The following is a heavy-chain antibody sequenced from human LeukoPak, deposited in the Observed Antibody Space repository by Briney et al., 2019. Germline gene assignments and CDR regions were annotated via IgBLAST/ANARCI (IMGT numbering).Heavy chain of an antibody. CDR3: VRGFFYTGMDV. V-gene: IGHV6-1*01. D-gene: IGHD3-16*01. CDR2: TYFRSKWFN. J-gene: IGHJ6*02. Sequence: QTLSLTCAISGDSVSSNSAAWKWIRQSPSRGLEWLGRTYFRSKWFNEYALSLKSRITISPDTSKNQFSLQLNSVTPEDTAAYYCVRGFFYTGMDVWGQGTTVTVSS. CDR1: GDSVSSNSAA.